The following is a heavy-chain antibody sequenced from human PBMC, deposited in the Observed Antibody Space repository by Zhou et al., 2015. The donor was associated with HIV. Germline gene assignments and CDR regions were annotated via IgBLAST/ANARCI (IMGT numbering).Heavy chain of an antibody. CDR2: IIPIFGTA. D-gene: IGHD3-22*01. Sequence: GASVKVSCKASGYTFTSYGISWVRQAPGQGLEWMGGIIPIFGTANYAQKFQGRVTITADESTRTAYMQLRSLRSEDTAVYYCARGGWYYDSSDLPQMVTATIDYWGQGTLVTVSS. CDR3: ARGGWYYDSSDLPQMVTATIDY. J-gene: IGHJ4*02. CDR1: GYTFTSYG. V-gene: IGHV1-69*13.